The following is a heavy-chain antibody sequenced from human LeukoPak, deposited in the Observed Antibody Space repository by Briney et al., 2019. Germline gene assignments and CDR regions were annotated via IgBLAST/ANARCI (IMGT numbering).Heavy chain of an antibody. CDR1: GFTFSSYS. Sequence: GGSLRLSCAASGFTFSSYSMNWVRQAPGKGLEWVSSISSSSSYIYYADSVEGRFTISRDNAKNSLYLQMNSLRAEDTAVYYCARDTRQQLPTSYYYGMDVWGQGTTVTVSS. J-gene: IGHJ6*02. CDR2: ISSSSSYI. CDR3: ARDTRQQLPTSYYYGMDV. D-gene: IGHD6-13*01. V-gene: IGHV3-21*01.